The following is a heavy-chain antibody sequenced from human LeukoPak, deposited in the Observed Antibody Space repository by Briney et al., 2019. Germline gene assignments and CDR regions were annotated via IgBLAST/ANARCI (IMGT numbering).Heavy chain of an antibody. CDR2: ISGYNGNT. CDR1: GQTFSSYG. V-gene: IGHV1-18*01. CDR3: ATGYPKRRPSDMLTVPLFDY. D-gene: IGHD3-9*01. J-gene: IGHJ4*02. Sequence: ASVKVSCKTSGQTFSSYGFSWVRQAPGQGLEWMGWISGYNGNTKFEEKFQDRVTMTTDTSTNTAYMELRSLRSDDTATYYCATGYPKRRPSDMLTVPLFDYWGQGSLVIVSS.